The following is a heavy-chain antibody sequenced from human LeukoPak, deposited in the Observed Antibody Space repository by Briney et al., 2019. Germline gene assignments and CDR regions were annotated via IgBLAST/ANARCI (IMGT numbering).Heavy chain of an antibody. CDR1: GGSFSGYY. CDR3: ARVGVYSGNYYVDY. Sequence: SETLSLTCAVYGGSFSGYYWSWIRQPPGKGLEWIGEINHSGSTNYNPSLKSRVTISVDTSKNQFSLKLSSVTAADTAVYYCARVGVYSGNYYVDYWGQGTLVTVSS. V-gene: IGHV4-34*01. D-gene: IGHD1-26*01. J-gene: IGHJ4*02. CDR2: INHSGST.